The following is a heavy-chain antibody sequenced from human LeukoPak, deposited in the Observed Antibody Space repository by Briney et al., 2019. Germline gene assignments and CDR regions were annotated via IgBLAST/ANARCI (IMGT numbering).Heavy chain of an antibody. Sequence: GGALSLSCAASGCTFSSYWMSWVRQAPGKGLEWVANIKQDGSEKYYVDSVKGRFTISRDNAKNSLYLQMNSLRAEDTAVYYCARVGSGWYGSNWFDPWGQGTLVTVSS. V-gene: IGHV3-7*01. CDR1: GCTFSSYW. J-gene: IGHJ5*02. D-gene: IGHD6-19*01. CDR3: ARVGSGWYGSNWFDP. CDR2: IKQDGSEK.